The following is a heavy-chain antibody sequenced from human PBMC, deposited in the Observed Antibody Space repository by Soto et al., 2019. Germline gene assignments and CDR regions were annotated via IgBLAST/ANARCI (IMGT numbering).Heavy chain of an antibody. J-gene: IGHJ6*02. V-gene: IGHV3-23*01. CDR1: GFTFSSYA. CDR3: AKRGGGDYYYYYGMDV. CDR2: ISGSGGST. D-gene: IGHD2-21*02. Sequence: GGSLRLSCAASGFTFSSYAMSWVRQAPGKGLEWVSAISGSGGSTYYADSVKGRFTISRDNSKNTLYLQMNSLRAEDTAGYYCAKRGGGDYYYYYGMDVWGQGTTVTVSS.